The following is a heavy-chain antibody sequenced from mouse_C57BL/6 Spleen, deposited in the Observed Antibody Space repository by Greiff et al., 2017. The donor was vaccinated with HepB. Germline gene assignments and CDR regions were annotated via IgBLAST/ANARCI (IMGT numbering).Heavy chain of an antibody. Sequence: EVKLVESEGGLVQPGSSMKLSCTASGFTFSDYYMAWVRQVPEKGLEWVANINYDGSSTYYLDSLKSRFIISRDNAKNILYLQMSSLKSEDTATYYCARSLGRDYHYYAMDYWGQGTSVTVSS. V-gene: IGHV5-16*01. CDR3: ARSLGRDYHYYAMDY. CDR1: GFTFSDYY. D-gene: IGHD4-1*01. J-gene: IGHJ4*01. CDR2: INYDGSST.